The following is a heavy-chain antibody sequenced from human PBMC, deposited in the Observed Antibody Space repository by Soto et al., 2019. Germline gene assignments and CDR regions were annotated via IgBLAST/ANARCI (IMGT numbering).Heavy chain of an antibody. D-gene: IGHD3-22*01. J-gene: IGHJ4*02. V-gene: IGHV5-10-1*01. CDR2: IDPSDSYT. CDR3: ARRTYDSSGYPSGFDY. CDR1: GYRFTSYW. Sequence: EVQLVQSGAEVKKPGESLRISCKGSGYRFTSYWISWVRQMPGKGLEWMGRIDPSDSYTNYSTSFQGHVTISADKSISTAYLQWSTLKASDTAMYYCARRTYDSSGYPSGFDYWGQGTLVTVSS.